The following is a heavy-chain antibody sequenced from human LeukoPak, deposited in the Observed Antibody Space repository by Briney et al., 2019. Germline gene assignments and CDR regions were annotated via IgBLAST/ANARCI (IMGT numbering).Heavy chain of an antibody. CDR3: ASSNTGSYDDAFDI. CDR1: GDSITSYY. V-gene: IGHV4-59*01. D-gene: IGHD1-26*01. Sequence: SETLSLTCTVSGDSITSYYWSWVRQPPGKGLEWIGYIYYSGSTKYNPSLKSRVSISVDTSKNQFSLKLNSVTAADTAVYYCASSNTGSYDDAFDIWGQGTMVTVSS. J-gene: IGHJ3*02. CDR2: IYYSGST.